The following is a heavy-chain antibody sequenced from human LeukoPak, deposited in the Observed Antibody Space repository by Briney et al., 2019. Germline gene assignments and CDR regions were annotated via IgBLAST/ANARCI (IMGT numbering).Heavy chain of an antibody. CDR2: ISGSGGST. D-gene: IGHD4/OR15-4a*01. CDR3: AKGTILGRYPGYFDY. V-gene: IGHV3-23*01. J-gene: IGHJ4*02. Sequence: GGSLRLSCAASGFTFSSYAMSWVRQAPGKGLEWVSAISGSGGSTYYADSVKGRFTISRDNSKNTLYLQMNSLGAEDTAVYYCAKGTILGRYPGYFDYWGQGTLVTVSS. CDR1: GFTFSSYA.